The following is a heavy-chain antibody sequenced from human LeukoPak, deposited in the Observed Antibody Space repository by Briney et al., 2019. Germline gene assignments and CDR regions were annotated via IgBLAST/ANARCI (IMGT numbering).Heavy chain of an antibody. J-gene: IGHJ4*02. Sequence: GGSLRLSCAASGFTFSDYYMSWIRQAPGKGLEWVSYISSSTSYTNYADSVKGRFTISRDNAKNSLYLQINSLRAEDTAVYYCARAGYYYDSSGYYSPFDSWGQGTLVTVS. CDR2: ISSSTSYT. V-gene: IGHV3-11*05. D-gene: IGHD3-22*01. CDR1: GFTFSDYY. CDR3: ARAGYYYDSSGYYSPFDS.